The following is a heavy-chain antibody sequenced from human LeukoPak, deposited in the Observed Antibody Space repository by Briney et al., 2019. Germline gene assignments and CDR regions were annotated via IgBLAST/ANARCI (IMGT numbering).Heavy chain of an antibody. J-gene: IGHJ5*02. V-gene: IGHV4-38-2*02. Sequence: SETLSLTCTVSGYSISSGYYWGWIRQPPGKGLEWIGEINHSGSTNYNPSLKSRVTISVDTSKNQFSLKLSSVTAADTAVYYCARHYYTYCSSTSCYLNWFDPWGQGTLVTVSS. CDR3: ARHYYTYCSSTSCYLNWFDP. D-gene: IGHD2-2*01. CDR2: INHSGST. CDR1: GYSISSGYY.